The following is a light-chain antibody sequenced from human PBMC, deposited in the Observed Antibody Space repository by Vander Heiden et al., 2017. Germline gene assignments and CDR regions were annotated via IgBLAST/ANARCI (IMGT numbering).Light chain of an antibody. J-gene: IGLJ1*01. V-gene: IGLV2-14*03. CDR2: DVT. CDR1: SSDAGGYDY. CDR3: SSYRGSSTLEV. Sequence: QSALTQPASVSGSPGQSITISCPGTSSDAGGYDYVSWYQQHPGKAPKLMIYDVTNRPSGVYNRFSGSRSGNTASLTISGVQPEDEADYYCSSYRGSSTLEVFGTGTKVTVL.